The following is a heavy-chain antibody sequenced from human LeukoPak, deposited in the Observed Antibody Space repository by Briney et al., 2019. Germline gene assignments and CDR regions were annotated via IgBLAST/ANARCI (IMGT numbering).Heavy chain of an antibody. CDR2: IYYSGST. J-gene: IGHJ5*02. Sequence: SETLSLTCTVSGGSISSYFWSWIRQPPGKGLEWIGYIYYSGSTKYNPSLKSRVTISVDTSKNQFSLSLSSVTAADTAVYYCARYSYAHRWFDPWGQGTLVTVSS. CDR1: GGSISSYF. D-gene: IGHD3-16*01. CDR3: ARYSYAHRWFDP. V-gene: IGHV4-59*08.